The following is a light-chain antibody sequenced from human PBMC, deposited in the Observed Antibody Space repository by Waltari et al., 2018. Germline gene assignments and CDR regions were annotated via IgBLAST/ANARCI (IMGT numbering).Light chain of an antibody. Sequence: SSELTQPPSVSVSPGQTARITCSGDTLPKKYVYWYHQKAGRAPVLVIYEENKRPYGISERFSGSSSGTMAALTISGAQVEDEGDYYCYSTLGSDNHGAVFGGGTTLTVL. V-gene: IGLV3-10*01. CDR3: YSTLGSDNHGAV. J-gene: IGLJ3*02. CDR1: TLPKKY. CDR2: EEN.